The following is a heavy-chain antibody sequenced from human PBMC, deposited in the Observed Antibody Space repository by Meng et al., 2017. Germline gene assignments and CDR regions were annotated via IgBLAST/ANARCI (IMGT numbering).Heavy chain of an antibody. J-gene: IGHJ5*02. CDR1: GFTFSSYE. CDR2: ISSSGSTV. Sequence: GGSLRLSCAASGFTFSSYEMNWVRQAPGKGLEWVSYISSSGSTVYYADSVKGRFTISRDNAKNSLYLQMNSLRAEDTALYYCARDHYNLLDPWGQGTLVTVSS. CDR3: ARDHYNLLDP. V-gene: IGHV3-48*03.